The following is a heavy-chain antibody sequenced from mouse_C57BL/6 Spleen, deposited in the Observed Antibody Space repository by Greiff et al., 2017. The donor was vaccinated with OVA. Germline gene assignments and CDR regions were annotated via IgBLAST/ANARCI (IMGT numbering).Heavy chain of an antibody. V-gene: IGHV1-42*01. CDR2: INPSTGGT. CDR3: ARDYPAWFAY. Sequence: EVKLQESGPELVKPGASVKISCKASGYSFTGYYMNWVKQSPEKSLEWIGEINPSTGGTTYNQKFKAKATLTVDKSSSTAYMQLKSLTSEDSAVYYCARDYPAWFAYWGQGTLVTVSA. J-gene: IGHJ3*01. D-gene: IGHD2-4*01. CDR1: GYSFTGYY.